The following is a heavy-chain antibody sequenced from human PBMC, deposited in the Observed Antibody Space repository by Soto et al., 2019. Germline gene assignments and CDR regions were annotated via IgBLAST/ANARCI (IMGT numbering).Heavy chain of an antibody. CDR2: IFSNDEK. Sequence: QVTVKESGPVLVKPTETLTLTCTVSGFSLSNAGLGVSWIRQPPGKALEWLAHIFSNDEKSYITSLKSRPTISKDTSKSQVVLTMTTMNPVDTATYYCASTYSSSWYCFDPWGQGTLVTVSS. CDR3: ASTYSSSWYCFDP. J-gene: IGHJ5*02. CDR1: GFSLSNAGLG. D-gene: IGHD6-13*01. V-gene: IGHV2-26*04.